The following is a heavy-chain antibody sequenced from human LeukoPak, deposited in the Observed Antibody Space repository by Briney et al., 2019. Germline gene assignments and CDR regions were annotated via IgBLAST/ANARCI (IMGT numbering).Heavy chain of an antibody. D-gene: IGHD3-22*01. J-gene: IGHJ4*02. V-gene: IGHV4-39*01. CDR2: IYYSGST. CDR3: AKHAGYYDTSGYYPFDY. CDR1: GGSISSSSYY. Sequence: SESLSLTCTVSGGSISSSSYYWGWIRQPPGKGLEWIGSIYYSGSTYYNPSLKSRVTISVDTSKNQFSLKLSSVTAADTAVYFCAKHAGYYDTSGYYPFDYWGQRTLVTVSS.